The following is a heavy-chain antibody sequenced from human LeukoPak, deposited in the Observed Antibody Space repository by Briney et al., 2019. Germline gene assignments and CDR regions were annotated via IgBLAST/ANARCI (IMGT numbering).Heavy chain of an antibody. V-gene: IGHV3-23*01. CDR2: ISENGGTT. CDR1: GFTFSSYA. D-gene: IGHD6-13*01. Sequence: GGSLRLSCAASGFTFSSYALSWVRQAPGKGLEWVSGISENGGTTFYADSVKGRFTITRDNSKNTLYVQMNSLRGEDTAVYYCAKDYGPKQLVFPDYWGQGTLVTVSS. J-gene: IGHJ4*02. CDR3: AKDYGPKQLVFPDY.